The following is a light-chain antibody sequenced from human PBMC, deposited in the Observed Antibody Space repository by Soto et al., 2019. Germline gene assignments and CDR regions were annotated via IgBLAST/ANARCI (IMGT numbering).Light chain of an antibody. Sequence: QSVLTQPASVSGSPGQSITISCTGTSSDVGSYNLVSWYQQHPGKAPKLMICEVRKRPSGVSNRFSGSKSGNTASLTISGLQAEDESDYYCCSYAGRSTVFGTGTKLTVL. CDR1: SSDVGSYNL. V-gene: IGLV2-23*02. J-gene: IGLJ1*01. CDR3: CSYAGRSTV. CDR2: EVR.